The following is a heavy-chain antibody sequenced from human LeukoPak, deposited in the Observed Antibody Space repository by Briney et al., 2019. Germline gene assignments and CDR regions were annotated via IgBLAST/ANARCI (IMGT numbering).Heavy chain of an antibody. CDR3: ARGITGPDD. J-gene: IGHJ4*02. V-gene: IGHV3-23*01. CDR2: ISVGGNNK. CDR1: GFTFSSYG. D-gene: IGHD1-1*01. Sequence: GGSLRLSCAASGFTFSSYGMTWVRQAPGKGLEWVSGISVGGNNKYYADSVKGRFTTSRDNSKNTLYLQMNSLRAEDTAVYYCARGITGPDDCGPGTLVTVSS.